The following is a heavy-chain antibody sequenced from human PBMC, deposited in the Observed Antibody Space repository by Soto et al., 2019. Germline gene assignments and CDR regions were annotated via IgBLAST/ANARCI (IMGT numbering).Heavy chain of an antibody. D-gene: IGHD6-13*01. CDR3: ARSQQLAPYYYYYYGMDV. J-gene: IGHJ6*02. CDR2: ISSSSSYI. V-gene: IGHV3-21*01. CDR1: GFTFSSCS. Sequence: GGSLRLSCAASGFTFSSCSMNWVRQAPGKGLEWVSSISSSSSYIYYADSVKGRFTISRDNAKNSLYLQMNSLRAEDTAVYYCARSQQLAPYYYYYYGMDVWGQGTTVTVSS.